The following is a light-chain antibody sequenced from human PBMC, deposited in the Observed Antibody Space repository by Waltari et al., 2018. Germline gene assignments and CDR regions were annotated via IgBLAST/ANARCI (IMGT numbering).Light chain of an antibody. Sequence: QSVLTQPPSASGTPGQRVTISCSGSSSNIGSNYVNWYQQFPGTAPKVLIYRNDQRPSGVPDRFSGSKSGTSASLAISGLQSEDEADYYCGTWDDSLKGWVFGGGTKLTVL. V-gene: IGLV1-44*01. CDR1: SSNIGSNY. CDR2: RND. CDR3: GTWDDSLKGWV. J-gene: IGLJ3*02.